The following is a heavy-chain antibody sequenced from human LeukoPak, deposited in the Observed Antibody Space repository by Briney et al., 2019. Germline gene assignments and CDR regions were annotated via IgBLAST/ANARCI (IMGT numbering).Heavy chain of an antibody. CDR1: GYTFSGYY. CDR3: ARGYGDFDY. J-gene: IGHJ4*02. V-gene: IGHV1-2*02. Sequence: ASVKVSCKASGYTFSGYYMHWVRQAPGQGLEWMGWINPNSGDTNYAQKFQGRVSMTRDTSINTAYMELSRLRSDDTAVYYCARGYGDFDYWGQGTLVTVSS. CDR2: INPNSGDT. D-gene: IGHD4-17*01.